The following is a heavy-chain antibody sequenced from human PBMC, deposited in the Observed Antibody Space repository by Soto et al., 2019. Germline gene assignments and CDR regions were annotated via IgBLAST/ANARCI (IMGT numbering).Heavy chain of an antibody. V-gene: IGHV4-34*01. CDR1: GGSFSGYY. Sequence: SETLSLTCAVYGGSFSGYYWSWIRQPPGKGLEWIGEINHSGSTNYNPSLKSRVTISVDTSKNQFSLKRSSVTAADTAVYYCARDLVGSGYYYFDYWGQGTLVTVSS. J-gene: IGHJ4*02. D-gene: IGHD3-3*01. CDR2: INHSGST. CDR3: ARDLVGSGYYYFDY.